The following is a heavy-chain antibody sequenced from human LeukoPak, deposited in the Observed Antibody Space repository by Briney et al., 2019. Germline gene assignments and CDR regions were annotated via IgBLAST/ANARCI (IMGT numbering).Heavy chain of an antibody. D-gene: IGHD3-3*02. Sequence: GGSLRLSCAASGFTFSRCSMHRVRQAPGKGLEWVASISSSGDYKYYADSMKGRFTISRDNAKNSVFLQMNSLRADDTAVYYCARAPSNAHFDYWGQGTLVTVSS. J-gene: IGHJ4*02. V-gene: IGHV3-21*01. CDR3: ARAPSNAHFDY. CDR2: ISSSGDYK. CDR1: GFTFSRCS.